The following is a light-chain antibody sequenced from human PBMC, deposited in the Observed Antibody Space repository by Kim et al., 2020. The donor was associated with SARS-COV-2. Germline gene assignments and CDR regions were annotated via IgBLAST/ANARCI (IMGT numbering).Light chain of an antibody. Sequence: EIVMTQSPATLSVSPGERATLSCRASQSVSSNLAWYQQKPGQAPRLLIYGASTRATDIPARFSGSGSETEFTLTISSLQSEDFAVYYCQLYDNWPYTFGQGTKLEI. CDR2: GAS. V-gene: IGKV3-15*01. J-gene: IGKJ2*01. CDR3: QLYDNWPYT. CDR1: QSVSSN.